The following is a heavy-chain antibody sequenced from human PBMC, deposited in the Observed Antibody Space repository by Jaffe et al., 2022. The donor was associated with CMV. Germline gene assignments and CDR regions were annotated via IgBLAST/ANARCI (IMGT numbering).Heavy chain of an antibody. Sequence: QVQLVQSGAEVKKPGASVKVSCKASGYTFTSYDINWVRQATGQGLEWMGWMNPNSGNTGYAQKFQGRVTMTRNTSISTAYMELSSLRSEDTAVYYCARRNLYCSGGSCYWDYYYGMDVWGQGTTVTVSS. V-gene: IGHV1-8*01. J-gene: IGHJ6*02. CDR2: MNPNSGNT. D-gene: IGHD2-15*01. CDR1: GYTFTSYD. CDR3: ARRNLYCSGGSCYWDYYYGMDV.